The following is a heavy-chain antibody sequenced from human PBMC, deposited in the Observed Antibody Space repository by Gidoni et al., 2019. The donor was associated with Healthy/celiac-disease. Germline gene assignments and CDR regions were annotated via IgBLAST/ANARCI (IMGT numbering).Heavy chain of an antibody. CDR1: GYTFTSYG. CDR2: ISAYNGNT. Sequence: QVQLVQSGADVKKPGASVTVSCKASGYTFTSYGISWVRQAPGQGLAWMGWISAYNGNTNYAQKLQGRVTMTTDTSTSTAYMELRSLRSDDTAVYYCARDVDVVVPAAMGWFDPWGQGTLVTVSS. D-gene: IGHD2-2*01. J-gene: IGHJ5*02. CDR3: ARDVDVVVPAAMGWFDP. V-gene: IGHV1-18*04.